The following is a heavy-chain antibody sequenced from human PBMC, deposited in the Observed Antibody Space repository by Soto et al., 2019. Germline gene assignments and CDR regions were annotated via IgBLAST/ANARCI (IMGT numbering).Heavy chain of an antibody. J-gene: IGHJ5*02. CDR3: TRDESRDSSARGWVDH. Sequence: PXGSLRLSFAASGFTFRSFTMDWVRQAPGKGLDWVSTISSNSAYIYYTDALRGRFTISRDNAKNSLHLQMNSLRAEDTAVYYCTRDESRDSSARGWVDHWGPGTLVTVSS. CDR1: GFTFRSFT. CDR2: ISSNSAYI. D-gene: IGHD6-13*01. V-gene: IGHV3-21*01.